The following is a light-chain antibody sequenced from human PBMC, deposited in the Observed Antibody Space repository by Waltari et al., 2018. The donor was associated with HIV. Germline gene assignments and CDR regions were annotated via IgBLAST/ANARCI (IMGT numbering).Light chain of an antibody. V-gene: IGLV5-45*02. CDR2: YKSDSDK. Sequence: QAVLTQPSSLSASPGASASLPCTLRSGINVGTSRIYWYQQKPGSPPQYLLRYKSDSDKQQGSGVPSRFSGSKDASANAGILLISGLQSEDEADYYCMIWHSSAWVFGGGTKLTVL. CDR1: SGINVGTSR. J-gene: IGLJ3*02. CDR3: MIWHSSAWV.